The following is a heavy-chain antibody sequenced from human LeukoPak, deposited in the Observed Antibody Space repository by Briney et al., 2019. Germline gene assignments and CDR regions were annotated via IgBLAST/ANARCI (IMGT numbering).Heavy chain of an antibody. Sequence: PSETLSLACAVYGGSVGGYYWSWIRQPPGKGLEWIGEINHMGSTNYNPSLKSRVTISVDTAKNQFSLKLSSVTAADTAVYYCARDHYDILTGYSYYFDYWGQGTLVTVSS. CDR1: GGSVGGYY. CDR3: ARDHYDILTGYSYYFDY. V-gene: IGHV4-34*01. D-gene: IGHD3-9*01. J-gene: IGHJ4*02. CDR2: INHMGST.